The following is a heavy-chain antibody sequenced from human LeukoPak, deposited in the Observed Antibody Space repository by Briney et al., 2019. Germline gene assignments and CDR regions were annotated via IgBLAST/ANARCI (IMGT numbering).Heavy chain of an antibody. D-gene: IGHD3-10*01. J-gene: IGHJ4*02. V-gene: IGHV3-11*01. CDR3: AKDIGFGGQEGYFDY. CDR1: GFTFSDYY. Sequence: GGSLRFSCAASGFTFSDYYMSWIRQAPGKGLEWVSYISSSGSTIYYADSVKCRFTISKDNGKNSLYLQMNSLRAEDTALYYCAKDIGFGGQEGYFDYWGQGTLVTVSS. CDR2: ISSSGSTI.